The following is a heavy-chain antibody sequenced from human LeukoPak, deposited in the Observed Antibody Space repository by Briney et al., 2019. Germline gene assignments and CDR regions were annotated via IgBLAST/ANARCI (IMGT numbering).Heavy chain of an antibody. D-gene: IGHD6-13*01. J-gene: IGHJ4*02. V-gene: IGHV3-20*04. CDR1: GFTFDDYG. CDR2: INWNGGST. CDR3: ARDGSSSWYKRRYFDY. Sequence: GGSLRLSCAASGFTFDDYGMSWVRQAPGKGLEWVSGINWNGGSTGYADSVKGRFTISGDNAKNSLYLQMNSLRAEDTALYYCARDGSSSWYKRRYFDYWGQGTLVTVSS.